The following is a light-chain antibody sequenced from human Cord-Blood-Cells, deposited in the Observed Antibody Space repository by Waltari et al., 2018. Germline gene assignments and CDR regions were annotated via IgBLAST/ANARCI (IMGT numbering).Light chain of an antibody. V-gene: IGKV3-15*01. J-gene: IGKJ1*01. CDR1: QSVSSN. Sequence: EIVMTQSPATLPVSPGERATLSCRASQSVSSNLAWYQQKPGQPPRHLIYGASTRATGIPARCSGSRSGTEFTLTISSRQSADFAVYYCQQYNNGPPWTFGQGTKVEIK. CDR2: GAS. CDR3: QQYNNGPPWT.